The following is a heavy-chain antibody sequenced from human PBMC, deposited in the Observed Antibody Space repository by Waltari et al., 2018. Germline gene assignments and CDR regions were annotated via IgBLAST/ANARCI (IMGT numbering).Heavy chain of an antibody. CDR3: ARDLHQVGAKATYGMDV. Sequence: QVQLVQSGAEVKKPGSSVKVSCKASGGTFSSYTISWVRQAPGQGLEWMGRLIPILGISNYAQKFQGRGTMTRDTSISTAYMELSRLRSDDTAVYYCARDLHQVGAKATYGMDVWGQGTTVTVSS. V-gene: IGHV1-69*08. CDR2: LIPILGIS. CDR1: GGTFSSYT. D-gene: IGHD1-26*01. J-gene: IGHJ6*02.